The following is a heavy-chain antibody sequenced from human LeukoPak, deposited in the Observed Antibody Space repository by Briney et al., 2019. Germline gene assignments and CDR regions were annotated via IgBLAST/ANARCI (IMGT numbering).Heavy chain of an antibody. CDR3: ASTGNSYIDY. CDR2: IYSGGST. CDR1: GFTVSSNY. D-gene: IGHD4-23*01. V-gene: IGHV3-53*01. J-gene: IGHJ4*02. Sequence: PGGSLRLSCAASGFTVSSNYMSWVRQAPGKGLEWVSIIYSGGSTYYADSVKGRFTISRDNPKNTLYLQMNSLRAEDTAVYYCASTGNSYIDYWGQGTLVTVSS.